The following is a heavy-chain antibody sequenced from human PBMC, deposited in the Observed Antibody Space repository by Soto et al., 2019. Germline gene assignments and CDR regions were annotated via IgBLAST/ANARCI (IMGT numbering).Heavy chain of an antibody. CDR3: ARAPRSGSYYNDHFAY. CDR2: LYTGTDT. CDR1: GFTVSSTY. V-gene: IGHV3-53*01. J-gene: IGHJ4*02. Sequence: GGSLRLSCAASGFTVSSTYLTWVRQAPGKGLEWVAILYTGTDTVYADSVKGRFTISRDSSNNTLYLQMTSLRAADTAVYYCARAPRSGSYYNDHFAYWSQGTMVIVSS. D-gene: IGHD3-10*01.